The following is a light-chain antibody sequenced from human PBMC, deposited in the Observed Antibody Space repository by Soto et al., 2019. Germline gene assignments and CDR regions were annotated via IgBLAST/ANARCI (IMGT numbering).Light chain of an antibody. CDR2: NNN. CDR3: AAWDDSLDGPI. V-gene: IGLV1-44*01. Sequence: VLTQPPSASGTPGQRVIISCSGSSSNIGSNSVNWYQQLPGTAPKLLIYNNNQRPSGVPDRFSGSKSGTSASLGISGLQSEDESDYYCAAWDDSLDGPIFGTGTKVTVL. J-gene: IGLJ1*01. CDR1: SSNIGSNS.